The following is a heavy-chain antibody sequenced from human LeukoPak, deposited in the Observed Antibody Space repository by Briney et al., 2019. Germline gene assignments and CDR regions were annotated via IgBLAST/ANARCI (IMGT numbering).Heavy chain of an antibody. Sequence: PGGSLRLSCAASGFTFSSYSMNWVRQAPGKGLEWVSYISSSSSTIYYADSVKGRFTISRDNAKNSLYLQMNSLRAEDTAVYYCARDPHPRDAWGQGTLVTVSS. V-gene: IGHV3-48*04. J-gene: IGHJ5*02. CDR3: ARDPHPRDA. CDR2: ISSSSSTI. CDR1: GFTFSSYS. D-gene: IGHD5-24*01.